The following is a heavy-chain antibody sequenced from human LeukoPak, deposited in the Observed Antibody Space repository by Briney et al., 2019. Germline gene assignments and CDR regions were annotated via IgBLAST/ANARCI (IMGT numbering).Heavy chain of an antibody. V-gene: IGHV5-51*01. J-gene: IGHJ4*02. CDR3: ARWAATGIGLDY. CDR2: IYPGDSDT. CDR1: GYRFTNYW. D-gene: IGHD6-13*01. Sequence: GESLKISCEASGYRFTNYWIGWVRQMPGKGVEWMGIIYPGDSDTRYSPSFQGQVTISADKSISTAYLQWSSLKAADTAVYYCARWAATGIGLDYWGQGTLVTVSS.